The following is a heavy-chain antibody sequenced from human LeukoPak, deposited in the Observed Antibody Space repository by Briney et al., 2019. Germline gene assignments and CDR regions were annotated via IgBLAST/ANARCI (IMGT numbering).Heavy chain of an antibody. V-gene: IGHV1-69*04. D-gene: IGHD3-10*01. Sequence: SVKVSCKASGGTFSSYAISWVRQAPGQGLEWMGRIIPILGIANYAQKFQGRVTITADKSTSTAYMELSSLRSEDTAVYYCARSYGSGRPLIFDIWGRGTMVTVSS. CDR1: GGTFSSYA. J-gene: IGHJ3*02. CDR3: ARSYGSGRPLIFDI. CDR2: IIPILGIA.